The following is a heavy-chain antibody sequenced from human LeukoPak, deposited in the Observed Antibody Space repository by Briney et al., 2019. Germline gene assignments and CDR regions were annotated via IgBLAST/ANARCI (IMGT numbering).Heavy chain of an antibody. CDR2: INSDGSST. V-gene: IGHV3-74*01. CDR1: GFTFSSYW. J-gene: IGHJ4*02. CDR3: ARGGAARPDY. D-gene: IGHD6-6*01. Sequence: GGSLRLSCAASGFTFSSYWMHWVRQAPGKGLVWVSCINSDGSSTSYADSVKGRFTISRDNAKNSLFLQMNSLRAEDTAVYYCARGGAARPDYWGQGTLVTVSS.